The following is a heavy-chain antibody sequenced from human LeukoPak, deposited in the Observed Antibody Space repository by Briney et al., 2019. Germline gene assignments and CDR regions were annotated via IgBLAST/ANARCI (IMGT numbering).Heavy chain of an antibody. CDR1: GGSFSGYY. V-gene: IGHV4-34*01. CDR3: ARRPPIVLRYFANNAFDI. J-gene: IGHJ3*02. D-gene: IGHD3-9*01. CDR2: INHSGST. Sequence: SETLSLTCAVYGGSFSGYYWSWIRQPPGKGLEWIGEINHSGSTNYNPSLKSRVTISVDTSKNQFSLKLSSVTAADTAVYYCARRPPIVLRYFANNAFDIWGQGTMVTVSS.